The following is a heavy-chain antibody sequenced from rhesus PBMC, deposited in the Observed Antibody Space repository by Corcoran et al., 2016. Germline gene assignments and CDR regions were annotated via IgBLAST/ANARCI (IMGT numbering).Heavy chain of an antibody. CDR3: ARDLYSGNYYYFDY. CDR2: IYGSSGST. D-gene: IGHD3-16*01. Sequence: QVQLQESGPGLVKPSETLSLTCAVSGGSISNNYWSWIRQPPGKGLDWVGDIYGSSGSTYYNPSLKSRVTMSTDTSTNQFSLKLSSVTVADTAVYYCARDLYSGNYYYFDYWGQGVLVTVSS. J-gene: IGHJ4*01. V-gene: IGHV4-160*01. CDR1: GGSISNNY.